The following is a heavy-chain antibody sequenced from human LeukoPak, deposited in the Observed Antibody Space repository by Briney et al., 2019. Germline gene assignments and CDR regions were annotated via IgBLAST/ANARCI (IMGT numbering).Heavy chain of an antibody. D-gene: IGHD3-22*01. Sequence: GGSLRLSCAASGFTFSSYAMIWVRQAPGKGLEWVSAISGSGGSTYYADSVKGRFTISRDNSKNTLYLQMNSLRAEDTAVYYCAKVGPYYYDSSGYWDYWGQGTLVTVSS. V-gene: IGHV3-23*01. J-gene: IGHJ4*02. CDR1: GFTFSSYA. CDR3: AKVGPYYYDSSGYWDY. CDR2: ISGSGGST.